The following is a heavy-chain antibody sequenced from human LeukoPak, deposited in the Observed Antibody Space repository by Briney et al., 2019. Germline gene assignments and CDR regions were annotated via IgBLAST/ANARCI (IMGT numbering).Heavy chain of an antibody. CDR3: ARVSSSWYQDWYFDL. J-gene: IGHJ2*01. D-gene: IGHD6-13*01. CDR1: GDSISIYY. V-gene: IGHV4-4*07. Sequence: PSETLSLTCSVSGDSISIYYWSWFRQPAGKGLEWIGRIDTSGNTNYKPSLKSRVTMSVDTSKNQFSLKLSSVTAADTAVYYCARVSSSWYQDWYFDLWGRGTLVTVSS. CDR2: IDTSGNT.